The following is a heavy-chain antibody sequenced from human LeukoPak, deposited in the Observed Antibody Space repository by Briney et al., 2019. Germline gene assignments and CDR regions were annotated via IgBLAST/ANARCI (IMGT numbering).Heavy chain of an antibody. D-gene: IGHD3-10*01. Sequence: GGSLRLSCAASGFTFGGYAMSWVRQAPGKGLEWVSAISGSGGSTYYADSVKGRFTTSRDNSKNTLYLQMNSLRAEDTAVYYCAKDRGMVRGVIITYYFDYWGQGTLVTVSS. J-gene: IGHJ4*02. CDR3: AKDRGMVRGVIITYYFDY. V-gene: IGHV3-23*01. CDR1: GFTFGGYA. CDR2: ISGSGGST.